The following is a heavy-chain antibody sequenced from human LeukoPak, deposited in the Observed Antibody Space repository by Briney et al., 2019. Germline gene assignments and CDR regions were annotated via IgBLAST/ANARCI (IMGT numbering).Heavy chain of an antibody. V-gene: IGHV1-8*01. CDR3: ARAPYNWNYYYYYMDV. Sequence: ASVKVSCKASGYTFTSYDINWVRQATGQGLEWMGWMNPNSGNTGYAQKFQGRVTMTRNTSISTAYMELSSLRSEDTAVYYCARAPYNWNYYYYYMDVWGTGTTVTVSS. D-gene: IGHD1-20*01. J-gene: IGHJ6*03. CDR2: MNPNSGNT. CDR1: GYTFTSYD.